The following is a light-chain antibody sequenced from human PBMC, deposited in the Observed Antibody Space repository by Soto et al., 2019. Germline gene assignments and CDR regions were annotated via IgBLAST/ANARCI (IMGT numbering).Light chain of an antibody. CDR2: EVR. CDR3: ATWDDSLNAVL. CDR1: SSDVGAYNY. Sequence: QSALTQPPSASGSPGQSVTISCTGTSSDVGAYNYVSWYQQHPGRAPKLMIYEVRKRPSGVPDRFSGSKSGTSASLAISGLQSEDEADYYCATWDDSLNAVLFGGGTKLTVL. J-gene: IGLJ2*01. V-gene: IGLV2-8*01.